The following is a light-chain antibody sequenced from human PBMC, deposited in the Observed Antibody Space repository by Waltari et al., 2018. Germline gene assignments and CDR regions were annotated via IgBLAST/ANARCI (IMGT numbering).Light chain of an antibody. CDR3: QQSYSTPPWT. CDR2: DAS. Sequence: AIQLTQSPSSLSASIGDRVTISCRASQGIRSGLAWYQQKPGQPPKLLIYDASTLDSGVPSRFSGSGSGTDFTLTISSLQPEDFATYYCQQSYSTPPWTFGQGTKVEIK. V-gene: IGKV1-13*02. J-gene: IGKJ1*01. CDR1: QGIRSG.